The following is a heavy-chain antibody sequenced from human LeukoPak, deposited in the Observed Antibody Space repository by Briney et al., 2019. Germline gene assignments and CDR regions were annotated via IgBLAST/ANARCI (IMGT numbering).Heavy chain of an antibody. V-gene: IGHV5-10-1*01. CDR1: GYSFTSYW. J-gene: IGHJ6*02. CDR3: ARSANMQSYYYYGMDV. Sequence: GESLKISCKGSGYSFTSYWISWVRQMPGNGLEWMGRIDPSDSYTNYSPSFQGHVTISADKSISTAYLQWSSLKASDTAMYYCARSANMQSYYYYGMDVWGQGTTVTVSS. D-gene: IGHD1/OR15-1a*01. CDR2: IDPSDSYT.